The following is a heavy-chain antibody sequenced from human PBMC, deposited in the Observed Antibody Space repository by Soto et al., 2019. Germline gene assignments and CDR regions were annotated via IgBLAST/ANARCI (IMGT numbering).Heavy chain of an antibody. CDR1: GYTFSNYY. D-gene: IGHD1-26*01. V-gene: IGHV1-46*01. Sequence: QVQLVQSGAEVKKPGASVTVSCKTSGYTFSNYYIYWVRQAPGQGLEWVAVINPSGGSTVYAQKCQGRVTVTGDTSMSTVYMERSSLMSDDTAVYFCARIPVGLNGDQGGQGTLVTVS. CDR3: ARIPVGLNGDQ. CDR2: INPSGGST. J-gene: IGHJ4*02.